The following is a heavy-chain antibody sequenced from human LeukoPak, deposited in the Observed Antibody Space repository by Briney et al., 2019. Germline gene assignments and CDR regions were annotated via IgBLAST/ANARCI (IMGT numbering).Heavy chain of an antibody. J-gene: IGHJ4*02. Sequence: PGGSLRLSCAASGFTVSSNYMSWVRQPPGKGLEWVSLINSGGSTNYADSVKGRFTISRDNSKNTLYLQMSSLRAEDTAVYYCARDLFHWGQGTLVTVSS. CDR1: GFTVSSNY. CDR3: ARDLFH. CDR2: INSGGST. V-gene: IGHV3-53*01. D-gene: IGHD2-21*01.